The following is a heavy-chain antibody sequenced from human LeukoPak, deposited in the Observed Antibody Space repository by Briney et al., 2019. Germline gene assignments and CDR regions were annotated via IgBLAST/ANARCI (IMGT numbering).Heavy chain of an antibody. J-gene: IGHJ3*02. CDR2: IIPIFGTA. V-gene: IGHV1-69*05. CDR1: GGTFSRYA. Sequence: SVKVSCKSSGGTFSRYAISWVRQAPGQGLEWMGGIIPIFGTANYAQKFQGRVTITTDESTSTAYMELSSLRSEDTAVYYCARDLRTTLDAFDIWGQGTMVTVSS. D-gene: IGHD1-1*01. CDR3: ARDLRTTLDAFDI.